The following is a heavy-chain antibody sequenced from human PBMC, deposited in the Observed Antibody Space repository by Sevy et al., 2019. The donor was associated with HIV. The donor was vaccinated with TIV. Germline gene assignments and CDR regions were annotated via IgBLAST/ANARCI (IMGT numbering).Heavy chain of an antibody. V-gene: IGHV3-23*01. CDR2: ISGSGGSP. D-gene: IGHD6-6*01. J-gene: IGHJ5*02. Sequence: GGSLRLSCAASGFTFSSYAMSWVRQAPGKGLEWVSAISGSGGSPYYADSVKGRFTISRDNSKNTLYLQMNSLRAEDTAVYYCAKGTNIAARNNWFDPWGQGTLVTVSS. CDR3: AKGTNIAARNNWFDP. CDR1: GFTFSSYA.